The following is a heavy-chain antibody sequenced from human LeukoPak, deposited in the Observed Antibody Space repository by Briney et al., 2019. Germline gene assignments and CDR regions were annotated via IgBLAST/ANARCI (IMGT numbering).Heavy chain of an antibody. Sequence: PGGSLRLSCAASGFTFSDYYMSWIRQAPGKGLEWVSYISSSGSTIYYADSVKGQLTICRDNAKNSLYLQMNSLRAEDTDVYYCARARTRYSGSYGGAFDIWGQGTMVTVSS. D-gene: IGHD1-26*01. CDR1: GFTFSDYY. CDR2: ISSSGSTI. CDR3: ARARTRYSGSYGGAFDI. J-gene: IGHJ3*02. V-gene: IGHV3-11*04.